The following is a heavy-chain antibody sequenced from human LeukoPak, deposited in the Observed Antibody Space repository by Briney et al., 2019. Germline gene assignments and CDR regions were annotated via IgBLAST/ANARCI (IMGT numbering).Heavy chain of an antibody. D-gene: IGHD3-16*02. V-gene: IGHV1-2*02. CDR3: ARVYYDYVWGSYRYNDY. J-gene: IGHJ4*02. Sequence: ASVKVSCKASGYTFTGYYMHWVRQAPGQGLEWMGWINPNSGGTNYAQKFQGRVTMTRDTSISTAYMELSRLRSDDTAVYYCARVYYDYVWGSYRYNDYWGQGTLVTVSS. CDR2: INPNSGGT. CDR1: GYTFTGYY.